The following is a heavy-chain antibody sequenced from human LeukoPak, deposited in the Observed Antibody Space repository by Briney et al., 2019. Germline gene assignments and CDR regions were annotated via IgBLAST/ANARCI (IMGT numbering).Heavy chain of an antibody. CDR1: GFTFSSYA. Sequence: GGSLRLSCAASGFTFSSYAMSWVRQAPGKGLEWGSAISGSDGRTYYADSVKGRFTISRDNSKNALYLQMNSLRAEDTAVYSCAKSRVEGSFYYFDCWGQGTLVTVSS. CDR2: ISGSDGRT. V-gene: IGHV3-23*01. D-gene: IGHD3-3*01. J-gene: IGHJ4*02. CDR3: AKSRVEGSFYYFDC.